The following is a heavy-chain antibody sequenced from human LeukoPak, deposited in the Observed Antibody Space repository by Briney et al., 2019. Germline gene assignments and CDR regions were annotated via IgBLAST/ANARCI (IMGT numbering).Heavy chain of an antibody. CDR1: GFTFTSHA. CDR3: AKTPGYSWDYFDY. CDR2: ISGTTGRT. V-gene: IGHV3-23*01. D-gene: IGHD5-12*01. J-gene: IGHJ4*02. Sequence: SGGSLRLSCATSGFTFTSHAMTWVRQAPGKGLEWVSGISGTTGRTFYGDSVKGRFTVSRDNSRDTLYLQMNSLRAEDAAVYYCAKTPGYSWDYFDYWGQGTLVTVSS.